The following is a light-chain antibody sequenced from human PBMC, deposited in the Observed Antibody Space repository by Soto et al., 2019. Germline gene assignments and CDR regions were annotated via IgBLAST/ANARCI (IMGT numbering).Light chain of an antibody. Sequence: DIQMTQSPSSLSASVGDRVIITCRASQSIRKYVNWYQHKPGKVPTLLIYAASSLQSGVPSRLSGSGAGTEFTLTITSLQPQDFATSYCQQSGDSPPLTFGQGTKVEIK. CDR1: QSIRKY. CDR3: QQSGDSPPLT. CDR2: AAS. V-gene: IGKV1-39*01. J-gene: IGKJ1*01.